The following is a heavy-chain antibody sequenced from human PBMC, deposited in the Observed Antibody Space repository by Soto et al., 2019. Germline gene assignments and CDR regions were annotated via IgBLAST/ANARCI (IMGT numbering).Heavy chain of an antibody. Sequence: QVQLVQSGAEEKKPGASVKVSCKASGYTFTSYAMHWVXXAXXXRLEWMGWINAGNGNTKYSQKFQGRVTITRDTXXXXXXXXXXXXXXXXXXXXXXXXXXXXXXXDDYWGQGTLVTVSS. CDR1: GYTFTSYA. CDR3: XXXXXXXXXDDY. CDR2: INAGNGNT. J-gene: IGHJ4*02. V-gene: IGHV1-3*05.